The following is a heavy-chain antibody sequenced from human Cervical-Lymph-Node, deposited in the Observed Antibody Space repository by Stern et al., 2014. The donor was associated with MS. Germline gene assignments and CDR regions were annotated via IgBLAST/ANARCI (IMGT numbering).Heavy chain of an antibody. CDR2: ISYDGRNE. J-gene: IGHJ4*02. V-gene: IGHV3-30*18. Sequence: VQLLESGGDVVQPGTSLRLSCVVSGLNFTNFGMHWVRRAPGKGLGWIAVISYDGRNEFYADSVTGRFTIFRDDSKNTLWLQMTRLRPEDTAMYYCAKLSQLTYYSDYWGQGTFVTVSS. CDR1: GLNFTNFG. D-gene: IGHD1-1*01. CDR3: AKLSQLTYYSDY.